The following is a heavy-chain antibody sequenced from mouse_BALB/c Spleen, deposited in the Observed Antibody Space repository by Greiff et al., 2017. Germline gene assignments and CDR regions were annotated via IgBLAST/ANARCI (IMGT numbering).Heavy chain of an antibody. CDR1: GYTFTDYE. D-gene: IGHD2-1*01. CDR2: IDPETGGT. Sequence: VQLVESGAELVRPGASVTLSCKASGYTFTDYEMHWVKQTPVHGLEWIGAIDPETGGTAYNQKFKGKATLTADKSSSTAYMELRSLTSEDSAVYYCTRGGWYQFAYWGQGTLVTVSA. V-gene: IGHV1-15*01. CDR3: TRGGWYQFAY. J-gene: IGHJ3*01.